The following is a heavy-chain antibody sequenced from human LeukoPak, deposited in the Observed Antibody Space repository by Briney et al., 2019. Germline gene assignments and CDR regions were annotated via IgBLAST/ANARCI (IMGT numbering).Heavy chain of an antibody. CDR2: IYYSGST. Sequence: PSKTLSLTCTVSGGSISSYYWSWIRQPPGKGLEWIGYIYYSGSTNYNPSLKSRVTISVDTSKNQFSLKLSSVTAADTAVYYCARDRGYYDSSGHGFDYWGQGTLVTVSS. CDR3: ARDRGYYDSSGHGFDY. CDR1: GGSISSYY. D-gene: IGHD3-22*01. V-gene: IGHV4-59*01. J-gene: IGHJ4*02.